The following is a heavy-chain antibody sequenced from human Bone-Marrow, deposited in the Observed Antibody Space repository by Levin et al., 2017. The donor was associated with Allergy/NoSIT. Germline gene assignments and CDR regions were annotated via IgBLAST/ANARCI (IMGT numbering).Heavy chain of an antibody. CDR3: ARLECGGDCPVDY. J-gene: IGHJ4*02. CDR1: GYTFTKYH. D-gene: IGHD2-21*01. Sequence: ASVKVSCKASGYTFTKYHMHWVRQAPGQGLEWMGIIDPSGGSTTYAQKFQGRVTMTRDTSTSTMFMDLSGLTSKDTAVYYCARLECGGDCPVDYWGQGTLVTVSS. CDR2: IDPSGGST. V-gene: IGHV1-46*01.